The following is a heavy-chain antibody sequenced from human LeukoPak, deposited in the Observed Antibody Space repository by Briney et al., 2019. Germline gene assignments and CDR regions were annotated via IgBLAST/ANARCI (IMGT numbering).Heavy chain of an antibody. CDR2: IYSGGST. J-gene: IGHJ4*02. CDR1: GLIDSSNY. Sequence: GGSLRLSCAASGLIDSSNYMSWVRQAPGKGLDGVSVIYSGGSTYYADSVKGRFTISRDNSKNTLYLQMNSLRAEDTAVYYCARSPLWFGENYFDYWGQGTLVTVSS. D-gene: IGHD3-10*01. CDR3: ARSPLWFGENYFDY. V-gene: IGHV3-53*01.